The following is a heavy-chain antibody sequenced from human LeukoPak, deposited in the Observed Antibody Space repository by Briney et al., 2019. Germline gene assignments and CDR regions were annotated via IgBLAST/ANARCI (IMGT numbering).Heavy chain of an antibody. CDR1: GYSISTGYY. V-gene: IGHV4-38-2*02. J-gene: IGHJ5*02. CDR2: FYHGGSI. CDR3: ARDSFIAAAGTGGFDP. Sequence: PSETLSLTCTVSGYSISTGYYWDWIRQPPGKGLEWIGTFYHGGSIYYNPSLKSRVTISVDTSKNQFSLKLSSVTAADTAVYYCARDSFIAAAGTGGFDPWGQGTLVTVSS. D-gene: IGHD6-13*01.